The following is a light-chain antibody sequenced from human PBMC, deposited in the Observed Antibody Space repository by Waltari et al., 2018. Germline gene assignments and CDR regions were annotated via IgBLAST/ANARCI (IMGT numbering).Light chain of an antibody. CDR2: KAA. CDR1: QSISSW. CDR3: QQYNSYSPTT. Sequence: IQMTQSPSTLPASVGDRVTITCRASQSISSWLAWYQQKPGKAPKLLIYKAASLESGVPSRFSGSGSGTEFTLTISSLQPDDFATYYCQQYNSYSPTTFGQGTKVEIK. J-gene: IGKJ1*01. V-gene: IGKV1-5*03.